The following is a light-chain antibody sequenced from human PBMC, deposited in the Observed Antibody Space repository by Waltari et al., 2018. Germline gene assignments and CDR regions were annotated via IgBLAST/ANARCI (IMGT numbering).Light chain of an antibody. J-gene: IGLJ1*01. Sequence: QSALTQPASVSGSPGQSITISCTGTSSDVGAYKFVSWSQQHPDKAPKVIIYDVSNRPSGVSNRFSGSKSGNTASLTISGLQAEDEADYYCSSYTTSSTPRYVFGTGTTVTVL. CDR1: SSDVGAYKF. CDR2: DVS. CDR3: SSYTTSSTPRYV. V-gene: IGLV2-14*01.